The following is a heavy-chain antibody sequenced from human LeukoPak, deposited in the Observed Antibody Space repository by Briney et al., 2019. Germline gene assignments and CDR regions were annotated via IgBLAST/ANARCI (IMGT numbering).Heavy chain of an antibody. J-gene: IGHJ3*02. CDR2: IWYDGSYK. CDR1: GFTFSNYA. V-gene: IGHV3-33*01. D-gene: IGHD4-23*01. CDR3: ARGNSDAFDI. Sequence: GESLKLSCAASGFTFSNYAMHWVRQAPGKGLEWMAIIWYDGSYKYYADSVKGRFTISRDNSKNTLYLQVNRLTAEDTAVYYCARGNSDAFDIWGHGTMVTVSS.